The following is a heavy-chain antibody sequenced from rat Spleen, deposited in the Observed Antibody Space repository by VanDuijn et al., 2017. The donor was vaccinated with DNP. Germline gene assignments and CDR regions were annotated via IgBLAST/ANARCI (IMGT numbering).Heavy chain of an antibody. V-gene: IGHV5-31*01. Sequence: EVQLVESGGDLVQPGRSLKLSCVASGFTFNNYWMTWIRQVPGKGLEWVASISYEGSSTYYGDSVKGRFTISRDNAKSTLYLQMDSLRSEDTATYYCTTFEGTNAWGQGTSVTVSS. CDR3: TTFEGTNA. J-gene: IGHJ4*01. CDR1: GFTFNNYW. D-gene: IGHD1-11*01. CDR2: ISYEGSST.